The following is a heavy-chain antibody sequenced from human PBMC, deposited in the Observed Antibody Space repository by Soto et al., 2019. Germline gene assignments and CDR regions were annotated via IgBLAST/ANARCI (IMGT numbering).Heavy chain of an antibody. CDR1: GYTFTGYY. CDR3: ARDREGSGFDP. V-gene: IGHV1-2*04. CDR2: INPNSGGT. D-gene: IGHD3-10*01. Sequence: QVQLVQSGAEVKKPGASVKVSCKASGYTFTGYYMHWVRQAPGQGLEWMGWINPNSGGTNYAQKLQCWVTMTRDTSISTAYMELSRMRSDDTAVYYCARDREGSGFDPWGQGTLVTVSS. J-gene: IGHJ5*02.